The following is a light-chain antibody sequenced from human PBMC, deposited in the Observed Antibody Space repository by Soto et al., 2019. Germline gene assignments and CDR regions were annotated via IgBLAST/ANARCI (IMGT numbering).Light chain of an antibody. CDR1: NSDVGAYNY. J-gene: IGLJ2*01. CDR2: EVN. CDR3: CSYAGSSWI. Sequence: QSALTQPPSASGSPGQSVTIPCTGTNSDVGAYNYVSWYQQYPGKVPKLIIYEVNKRPSGVPDRISGSKSGNTASLTVSGLQAEDEADYYCCSYAGSSWIFGGGTKLTVL. V-gene: IGLV2-8*01.